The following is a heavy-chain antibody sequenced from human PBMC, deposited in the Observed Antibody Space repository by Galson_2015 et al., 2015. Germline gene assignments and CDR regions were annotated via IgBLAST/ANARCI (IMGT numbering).Heavy chain of an antibody. J-gene: IGHJ6*02. CDR2: ISGSGGST. D-gene: IGHD3-22*01. CDR1: GFTFSSYA. CDR3: AKDRELYYYDSSGSGPPYYYYYGMDV. Sequence: FLRLSCAASGFTFSSYAMSWVRQAPGKGLEWVSAISGSGGSTYYADSVKGRFTISRDNSKNTLYLQMNSLRAEDMAVYYCAKDRELYYYDSSGSGPPYYYYYGMDVWGQGTTVTVSS. V-gene: IGHV3-23*01.